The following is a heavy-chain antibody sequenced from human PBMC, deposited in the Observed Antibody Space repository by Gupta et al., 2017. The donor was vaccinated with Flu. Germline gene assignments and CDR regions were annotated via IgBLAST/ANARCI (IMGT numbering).Heavy chain of an antibody. J-gene: IGHJ6*02. Sequence: GKGLEWIGSIYYSGSTYYNPSLKSRVTISVDTSKNQFSLKLSSVTAADTAVYYCARTGTVTTLGYYYYGMDVWGQGTTVTVSS. V-gene: IGHV4-39*01. CDR3: ARTGTVTTLGYYYYGMDV. CDR2: IYYSGST. D-gene: IGHD4-17*01.